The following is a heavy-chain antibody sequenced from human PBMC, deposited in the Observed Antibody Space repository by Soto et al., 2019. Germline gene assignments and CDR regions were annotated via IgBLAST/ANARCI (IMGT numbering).Heavy chain of an antibody. J-gene: IGHJ6*03. V-gene: IGHV3-7*01. CDR1: GFTFSSYC. Sequence: EVQLVESGGGLVQPGGSLRLSCAASGFTFSSYCMSWVRQAPGKGLEWVANITQDGSEKYYVDSVKGRFTISRDNAKNLLYLQTNSLRAADTAVYYCARDGPSGWDYYYMDVWGKGTTVTVSS. D-gene: IGHD6-19*01. CDR3: ARDGPSGWDYYYMDV. CDR2: ITQDGSEK.